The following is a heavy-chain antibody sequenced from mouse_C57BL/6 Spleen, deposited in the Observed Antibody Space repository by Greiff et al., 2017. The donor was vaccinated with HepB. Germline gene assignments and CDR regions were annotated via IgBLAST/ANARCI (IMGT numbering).Heavy chain of an antibody. J-gene: IGHJ4*01. V-gene: IGHV1-80*01. CDR3: ARHEDGVYDGYPYAMDY. CDR1: GYAFSSYW. Sequence: VQLQQSGAELVKPGASVKISCKASGYAFSSYWMNWVKQRPGKGLEWIGQIYPGDGDTNYNGKFKGKATLTADKSSSTVYMELSRLTSEDSAVYFCARHEDGVYDGYPYAMDYWGQGTSVTVSS. CDR2: IYPGDGDT. D-gene: IGHD2-3*01.